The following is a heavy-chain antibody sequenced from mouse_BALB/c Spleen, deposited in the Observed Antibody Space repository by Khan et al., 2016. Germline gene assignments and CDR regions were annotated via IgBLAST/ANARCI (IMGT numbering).Heavy chain of an antibody. V-gene: IGHV9-3-1*01. CDR1: GYTFTNYG. CDR3: ARYRYYYGSSRYFDV. Sequence: QIQLVQSGPELKKPGKTVKISCKASGYTFTNYGMNWVKQAPGKGLKWMGWINTYSGESTYADVFKGRFAFSLETSANTAHLQINNLKNEDTATYFCARYRYYYGSSRYFDVWGAGTTVTVSS. D-gene: IGHD1-1*01. J-gene: IGHJ1*01. CDR2: INTYSGES.